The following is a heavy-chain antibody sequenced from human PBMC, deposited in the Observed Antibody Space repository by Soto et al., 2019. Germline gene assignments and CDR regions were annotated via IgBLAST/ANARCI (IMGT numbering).Heavy chain of an antibody. CDR1: GFTFSSYA. CDR3: ARVALEMATIHVFDY. Sequence: QVQLVESGGGVVQPGRSLRLSCAASGFTFSSYAMHWVRQAPGKGLEWVEVISYDGGNKYYADSMKGRFTISRDNSKNTLYLQMNSLKAEDTAVYYCARVALEMATIHVFDYWGQGTLVTVSS. CDR2: ISYDGGNK. D-gene: IGHD5-12*01. V-gene: IGHV3-30-3*01. J-gene: IGHJ4*02.